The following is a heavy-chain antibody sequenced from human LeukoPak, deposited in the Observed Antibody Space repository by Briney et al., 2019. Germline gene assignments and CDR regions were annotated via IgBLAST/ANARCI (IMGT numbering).Heavy chain of an antibody. D-gene: IGHD6-13*01. CDR2: IYYSGST. CDR3: ARVRDPAAGYYFDY. Sequence: SETLSLTCTVSGGSISSYYWSWIRQPPGKGLEWIGYIYYSGSTNYNPSLKSRVTISVDTSKNQFSLKLSSVTAADTAVYYCARVRDPAAGYYFDYWGQGTLVTVSS. J-gene: IGHJ4*02. V-gene: IGHV4-59*01. CDR1: GGSISSYY.